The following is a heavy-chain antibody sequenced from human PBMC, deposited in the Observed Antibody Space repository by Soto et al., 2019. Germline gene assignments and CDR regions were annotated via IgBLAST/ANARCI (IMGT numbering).Heavy chain of an antibody. V-gene: IGHV3-33*01. J-gene: IGHJ1*01. CDR3: ASGHSSWSGEDFAEYFQH. D-gene: IGHD6-13*01. Sequence: PGGSLRLSCAASGFTFSSYGMHWVRQAPGKGLEWVAVIWYDGSNKYYADSVKGRFTISRDNSKNTLYLQMNSLRAEDTAVYYCASGHSSWSGEDFAEYFQHWGQGTLVTVSS. CDR1: GFTFSSYG. CDR2: IWYDGSNK.